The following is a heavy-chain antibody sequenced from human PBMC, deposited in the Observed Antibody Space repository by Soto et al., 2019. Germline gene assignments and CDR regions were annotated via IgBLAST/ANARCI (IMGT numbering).Heavy chain of an antibody. CDR3: ARRAEFYGWGSYSSSNYYAMDV. CDR1: GFTFSDYF. CDR2: ISGSGDNI. Sequence: QVHLVESGGGVVKPAGSLRLSCAASGFTFSDYFMSWIRQAPGKGLEWVSFISGSGDNIKYADSVKGRFTISRDNAKNVLYLQMNSLTTEDTAGYYCARRAEFYGWGSYSSSNYYAMDVWGQGTTVFVSS. D-gene: IGHD3-10*01. V-gene: IGHV3-11*04. J-gene: IGHJ6*02.